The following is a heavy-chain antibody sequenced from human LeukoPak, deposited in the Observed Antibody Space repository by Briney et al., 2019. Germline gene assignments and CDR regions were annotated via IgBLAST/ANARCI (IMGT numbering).Heavy chain of an antibody. V-gene: IGHV3-7*04. CDR2: INQDGSET. CDR1: GFTVSSYY. J-gene: IGHJ4*02. CDR3: SGDPGDY. D-gene: IGHD7-27*01. Sequence: GGSLRLSCAASGFTVSSYYMSWVRQAPGKGLEWVANINQDGSETYYVDSVEGRFTISRDNAKNSLFLQMSSLRAEDTAVYFCSGDPGDYWGQGTLVTVSS.